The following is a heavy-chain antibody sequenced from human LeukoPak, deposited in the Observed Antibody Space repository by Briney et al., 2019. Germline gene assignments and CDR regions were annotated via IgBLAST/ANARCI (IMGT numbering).Heavy chain of an antibody. V-gene: IGHV3-7*01. D-gene: IGHD3-16*01. J-gene: IGHJ4*02. CDR1: GFTFSSYW. CDR2: IKQDGSEK. CDR3: ARDHFIMITFGGVYDY. Sequence: GGSLRLSCAAPGFTFSSYWMSWVRQAPGKGLEWVANIKQDGSEKYYVDSVKGRFTISRDNAKNSLYLQMNSLRAEDTAVYYCARDHFIMITFGGVYDYWGQGTLVTVSS.